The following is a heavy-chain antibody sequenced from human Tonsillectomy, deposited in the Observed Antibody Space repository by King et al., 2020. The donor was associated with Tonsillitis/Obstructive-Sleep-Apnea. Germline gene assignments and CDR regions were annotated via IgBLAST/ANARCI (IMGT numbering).Heavy chain of an antibody. J-gene: IGHJ6*02. Sequence: QLVQSGAEVKKPGASVRVSCKASGYTFTTYYMHWVRQAPGQGLEWMGLINPSGGSTSYAQKFQGRVTMTRDTSTSTVYMELSSLRSEDTAVYYCARETPRTTDYGMDVWGQGTTVIVSS. CDR1: GYTFTTYY. CDR3: ARETPRTTDYGMDV. CDR2: INPSGGST. V-gene: IGHV1-46*01. D-gene: IGHD1-1*01.